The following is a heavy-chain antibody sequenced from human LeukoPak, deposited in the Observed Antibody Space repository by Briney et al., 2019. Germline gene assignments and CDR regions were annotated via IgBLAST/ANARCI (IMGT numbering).Heavy chain of an antibody. Sequence: GESLKISCKGSGYSFTTYWIGWVRQMPGKGLEWMGIMYPGDSDIRYNTSFQGQVTISADKSISTAYLQWSSLKASATAMYYCARLPFLEWIPLDYWGQGTLVTVSS. J-gene: IGHJ4*02. D-gene: IGHD3-3*01. V-gene: IGHV5-51*01. CDR2: MYPGDSDI. CDR1: GYSFTTYW. CDR3: ARLPFLEWIPLDY.